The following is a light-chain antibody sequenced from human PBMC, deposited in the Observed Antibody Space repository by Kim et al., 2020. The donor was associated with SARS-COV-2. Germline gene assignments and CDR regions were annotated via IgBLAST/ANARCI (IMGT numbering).Light chain of an antibody. V-gene: IGLV1-51*01. CDR3: ATWDGSLSAGV. Sequence: GQKVTISWSGRTSNLGTNSVSWYQQIPGTAPKLLIYDTTERPSGIPDRFSASKSGTSATLGITGLQTGDEAVYYCATWDGSLSAGVFGGGTKLTVL. CDR2: DTT. J-gene: IGLJ2*01. CDR1: TSNLGTNS.